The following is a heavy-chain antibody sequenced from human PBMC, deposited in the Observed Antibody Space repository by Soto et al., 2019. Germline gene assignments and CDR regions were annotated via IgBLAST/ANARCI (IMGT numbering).Heavy chain of an antibody. Sequence: ASVKVSCKASGCTFTSYPMHWVRQAPGQRPEWMGWINVGNGNTKYSQKFQGRVTITRDTSASTAYMELSSLRSEDTAVYYCARTESTVITSVEYYFDYWGQGTLVTVSS. CDR1: GCTFTSYP. CDR3: ARTESTVITSVEYYFDY. CDR2: INVGNGNT. D-gene: IGHD4-17*01. J-gene: IGHJ4*02. V-gene: IGHV1-3*01.